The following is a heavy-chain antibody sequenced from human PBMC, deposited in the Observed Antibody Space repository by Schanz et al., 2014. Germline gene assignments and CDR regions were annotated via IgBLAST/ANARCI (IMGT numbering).Heavy chain of an antibody. CDR2: ISGSGGST. D-gene: IGHD3-10*01. J-gene: IGHJ6*02. V-gene: IGHV3-23*04. CDR3: RLWFGELYYGMDV. Sequence: EVQLVESGGGLVQPGGSLRFSCAASGFTFSSYAMSWVCQAPGKGLEWVSAISGSGGSTYYADSVKGRFTISRDNSKNTLYLQMNSLRAEDTAVYYCRLWFGELYYGMDVWGQGTTVTVSS. CDR1: GFTFSSYA.